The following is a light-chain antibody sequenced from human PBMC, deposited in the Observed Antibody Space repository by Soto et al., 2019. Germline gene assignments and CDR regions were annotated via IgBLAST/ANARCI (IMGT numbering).Light chain of an antibody. J-gene: IGKJ1*01. CDR1: QTITSSY. V-gene: IGKV3-20*01. CDR3: HHYGST. Sequence: EIAMTQSPATLSLSPGERATISCRASQTITSSYLAWYQQKPGQAPRLLIYGASSRATGIPDRFSGSGSETDFTLTISRLEPEDFAVYYCHHYGSTFGQGTKVDIK. CDR2: GAS.